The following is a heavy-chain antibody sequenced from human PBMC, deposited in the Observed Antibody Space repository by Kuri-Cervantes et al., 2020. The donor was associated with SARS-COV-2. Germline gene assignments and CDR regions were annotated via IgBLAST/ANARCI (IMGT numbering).Heavy chain of an antibody. CDR1: GFTFSSYS. V-gene: IGHV3-48*01. Sequence: GESLKISCAASGFTFSSYSMNWVRQAPGKGLEWVSYISSSSSTIYYADSVKGRFTISRDNSKNTLYLQMNSLRAEDTAVYYCAKDGGTEGFTIFGVVIATYYMDVWGKGTTVTVSS. CDR2: ISSSSSTI. CDR3: AKDGGTEGFTIFGVVIATYYMDV. D-gene: IGHD3-3*01. J-gene: IGHJ6*03.